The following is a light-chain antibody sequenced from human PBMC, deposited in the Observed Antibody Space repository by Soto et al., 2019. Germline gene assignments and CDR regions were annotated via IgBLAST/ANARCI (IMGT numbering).Light chain of an antibody. CDR2: DAS. CDR3: QQRSTWLWP. Sequence: EIVLTQSPATLSLSPGERATLSCRASQSVSSYLAWYQQKPGQAPRLLIYDASNRATGIPARFSGSGSGTDFTLTISSLEPEDFAVYYRQQRSTWLWPFGQGPKSDIK. V-gene: IGKV3-11*01. J-gene: IGKJ1*01. CDR1: QSVSSY.